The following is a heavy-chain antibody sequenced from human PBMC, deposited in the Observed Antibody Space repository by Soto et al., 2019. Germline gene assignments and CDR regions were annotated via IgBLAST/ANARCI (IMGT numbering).Heavy chain of an antibody. V-gene: IGHV2-26*01. D-gene: IGHD6-13*01. Sequence: SGPTLVNPTETLTLTCTVSGFSLSNARMGVSWIRQPPGKALEWLAHIFSNDEKSYSTSLKSRLTISKDTSKSQVVLTMTNMDPVDTATYYCARMAYSSSWYLEYYFDYWGQGTLVTVSS. CDR1: GFSLSNARMG. CDR2: IFSNDEK. CDR3: ARMAYSSSWYLEYYFDY. J-gene: IGHJ4*02.